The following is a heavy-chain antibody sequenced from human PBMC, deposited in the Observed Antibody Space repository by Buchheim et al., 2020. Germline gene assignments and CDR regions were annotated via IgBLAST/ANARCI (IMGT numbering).Heavy chain of an antibody. D-gene: IGHD4-11*01. Sequence: QVQLQQWGAGLLKPSETLSLTCAVYGGSFSGYYWSWIRQPPGKGLEWIGEINHSGSTNYNPSLKSRVNISVDTAKNQCSLKLSSVTAADTAVYYCASETVTKYGMDVWGQGTT. V-gene: IGHV4-34*01. CDR1: GGSFSGYY. CDR3: ASETVTKYGMDV. CDR2: INHSGST. J-gene: IGHJ6*02.